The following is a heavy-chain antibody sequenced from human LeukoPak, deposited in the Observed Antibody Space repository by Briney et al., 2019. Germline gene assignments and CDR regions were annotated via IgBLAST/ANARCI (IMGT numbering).Heavy chain of an antibody. D-gene: IGHD2-15*01. CDR2: VYYSGSA. Sequence: PSETLSLTCTVSGGSLSGAYWSWLRQPPGKGLGGIGNVYYSGSANYNPSLESRVTISVDTSKNQFSLKLNSGTAADTAVYYCAKEGSGGGSWGWFDPWGQGTLVTVSS. V-gene: IGHV4-59*01. CDR3: AKEGSGGGSWGWFDP. CDR1: GGSLSGAY. J-gene: IGHJ5*02.